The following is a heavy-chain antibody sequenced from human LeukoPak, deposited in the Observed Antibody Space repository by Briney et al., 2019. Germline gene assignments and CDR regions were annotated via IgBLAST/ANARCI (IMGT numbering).Heavy chain of an antibody. CDR3: ARDYPYFDI. CDR1: GGSFSGYY. V-gene: IGHV4-34*01. J-gene: IGHJ3*02. Sequence: PSETLSLTCAVYGGSFSGYYWSWIRQPPGKGLEWIGEINHSGSTNYNPSLKSRVTISVDTSKSQFSLKLSSVTAADTAVYYCARDYPYFDIWGQGTMVTVSS. CDR2: INHSGST. D-gene: IGHD3-10*01.